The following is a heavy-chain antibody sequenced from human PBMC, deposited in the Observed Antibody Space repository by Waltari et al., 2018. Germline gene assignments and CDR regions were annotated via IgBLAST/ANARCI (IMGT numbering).Heavy chain of an antibody. D-gene: IGHD3-10*01. Sequence: EVQLLESGGTLVQPGGSLRLSCEASGFTFDHYALTWVRQAPGKGLEWVSVISRSGGGTYFADSLKGRCSISRDNSKNTLFLQMSSLRVEDTAMYYCARVIGSGSYHYFDYWGQGTLVTVSS. J-gene: IGHJ4*02. CDR3: ARVIGSGSYHYFDY. CDR1: GFTFDHYA. V-gene: IGHV3-23*01. CDR2: ISRSGGGT.